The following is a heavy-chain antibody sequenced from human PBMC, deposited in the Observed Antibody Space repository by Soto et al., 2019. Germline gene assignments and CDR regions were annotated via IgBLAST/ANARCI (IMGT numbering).Heavy chain of an antibody. Sequence: QVQLVQSGAEVKKPGASVKVSCKASGYSFSHYGISWVRQAPGQGLEWMGWISGFNGNTNYAQTFQGRVTMTTDPSPRTADMELGSLTSSYTAVYFCATHILVRIVGSPRWFDPWGQGALVTVTS. CDR1: GYSFSHYG. J-gene: IGHJ5*02. CDR3: ATHILVRIVGSPRWFDP. D-gene: IGHD2-15*01. V-gene: IGHV1-18*01. CDR2: ISGFNGNT.